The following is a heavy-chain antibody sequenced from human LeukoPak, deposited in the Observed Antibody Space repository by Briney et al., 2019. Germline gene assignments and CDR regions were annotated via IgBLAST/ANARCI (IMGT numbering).Heavy chain of an antibody. CDR3: ARERIDCSGGSCYLSG. V-gene: IGHV1-69*05. D-gene: IGHD2-15*01. J-gene: IGHJ4*02. CDR2: IIPIFGTA. CDR1: GGTFSSYA. Sequence: SVKVSCKASGGTFSSYAISWVRQAPGRGLEWMGGIIPIFGTANYAQKFQGRVTITTDESTSTAYMELSSLRSEDTAVYYCARERIDCSGGSCYLSGWGQGTLVTVSS.